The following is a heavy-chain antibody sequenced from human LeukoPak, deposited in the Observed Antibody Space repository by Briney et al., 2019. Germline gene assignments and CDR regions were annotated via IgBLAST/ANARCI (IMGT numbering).Heavy chain of an antibody. CDR3: ARLGYSSGWYRFDY. V-gene: IGHV3-30*02. CDR2: IRYDGSNK. D-gene: IGHD6-19*01. CDR1: GFTFSSYG. J-gene: IGHJ4*02. Sequence: PGGSLRLSCAASGFTFSSYGMHWVRQAPGKGLEWVAFIRYDGSNKYYADSVKGRFTISRDNSKNTLYLQMNSLRAEDTAVYYCARLGYSSGWYRFDYWGQGTLVTVSS.